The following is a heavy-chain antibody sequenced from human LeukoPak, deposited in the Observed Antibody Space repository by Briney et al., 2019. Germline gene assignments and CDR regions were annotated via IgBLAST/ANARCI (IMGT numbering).Heavy chain of an antibody. CDR3: AKASITITGPFDY. CDR1: GFTFSSYA. D-gene: IGHD1-14*01. J-gene: IGHJ4*02. Sequence: PGGSLRLSCAAPGFTFSSYAMSWVRQAPGEGLEWVSAISGSGGSTYYADSVKGRFTISRDNSKNTLYLQMNSLRAEDTAVYYCAKASITITGPFDYWGQGTLVTVSS. V-gene: IGHV3-23*01. CDR2: ISGSGGST.